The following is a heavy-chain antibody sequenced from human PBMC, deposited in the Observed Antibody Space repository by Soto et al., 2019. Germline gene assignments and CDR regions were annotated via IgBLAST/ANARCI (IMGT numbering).Heavy chain of an antibody. CDR2: IYYSGST. CDR1: GGSISSGGYY. CDR3: ARDQPPLGGYYDSSGYYDY. D-gene: IGHD3-22*01. J-gene: IGHJ4*02. Sequence: PSETLSLTCTVSGGSISSGGYYWSWIRQHPGKGLEWIGYIYYSGSTYYNPSLKSRVTISVDTSKNQFSLKLSSVTAADTAVYYCARDQPPLGGYYDSSGYYDYWGQGTLVTVSS. V-gene: IGHV4-31*03.